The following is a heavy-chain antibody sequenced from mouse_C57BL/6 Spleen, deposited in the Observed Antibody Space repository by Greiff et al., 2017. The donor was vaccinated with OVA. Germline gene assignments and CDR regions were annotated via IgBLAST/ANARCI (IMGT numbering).Heavy chain of an antibody. J-gene: IGHJ2*01. Sequence: EVQLQQSGPELVKPGASVKISCKASGYTFTDYYMNWVKQSHGKSLEWIGDINPNNGGTSYNQKFKGKATLTVDKSSSTAYMELRSLTSEDSAVYYCARGNYYSNYGVCWGQGTTLTVSS. CDR2: INPNNGGT. CDR1: GYTFTDYY. CDR3: ARGNYYSNYGVC. D-gene: IGHD2-5*01. V-gene: IGHV1-26*01.